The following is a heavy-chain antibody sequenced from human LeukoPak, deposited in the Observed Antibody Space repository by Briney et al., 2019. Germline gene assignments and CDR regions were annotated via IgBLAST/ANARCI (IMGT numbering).Heavy chain of an antibody. J-gene: IGHJ4*02. D-gene: IGHD2-2*01. V-gene: IGHV1-24*01. CDR1: GYTLTELS. CDR2: FDPEDGET. CDR3: ARDRYCSSTSCYAYHFDY. Sequence: ASVKVSCKVSGYTLTELSMHWVRQAPGKGLEWMGGFDPEDGETIYAQKFQGRVTMTTDTSTSTAYMELRSLRSDDTAVYYCARDRYCSSTSCYAYHFDYWGQGTLVTVSS.